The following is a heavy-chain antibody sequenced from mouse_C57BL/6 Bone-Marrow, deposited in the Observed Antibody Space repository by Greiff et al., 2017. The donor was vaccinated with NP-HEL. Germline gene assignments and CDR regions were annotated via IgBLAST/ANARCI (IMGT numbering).Heavy chain of an antibody. V-gene: IGHV1-69*01. D-gene: IGHD2-12*01. Sequence: QVQLQQPGAELVMPGASVKLSCKASGYTFTSYWMHWVKQRPGQGLEWIGEIDPSDSYTNYNQKFKGKSTLTVDKSSSTAYMQLSSLTSEDSAVYYCARLRRWYFDVWGTGTTVTVSS. J-gene: IGHJ1*03. CDR2: IDPSDSYT. CDR3: ARLRRWYFDV. CDR1: GYTFTSYW.